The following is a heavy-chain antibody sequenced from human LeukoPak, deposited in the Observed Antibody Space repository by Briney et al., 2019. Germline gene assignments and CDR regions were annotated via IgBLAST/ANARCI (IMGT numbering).Heavy chain of an antibody. CDR3: ATIWTTVTTRDAFDI. CDR2: INPSGGST. V-gene: IGHV1-46*01. J-gene: IGHJ3*02. Sequence: GASVKVSCKASGYTFTSYYMHWVRQAPGQGLEWMGIINPSGGSTSYAQKFQGRVTMTEDTSTDTAYMELSSLRSEDTAVYYCATIWTTVTTRDAFDIWGQGTMVTVSS. CDR1: GYTFTSYY. D-gene: IGHD4-17*01.